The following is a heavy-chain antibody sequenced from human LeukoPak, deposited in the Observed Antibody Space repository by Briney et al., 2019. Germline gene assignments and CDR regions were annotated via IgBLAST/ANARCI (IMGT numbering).Heavy chain of an antibody. J-gene: IGHJ4*02. V-gene: IGHV3-7*01. CDR1: GFTFDDYA. CDR2: INKDGSEK. Sequence: GGSLRLSCAASGFTFDDYAMHWVRHAPGKGLEWVAHINKDGSEKYYVDSVKGRFTISRDNAKNSLYLQMNSLRVEDTAVYYCARDKVTYWGRGTLVTVSS. CDR3: ARDKVTY.